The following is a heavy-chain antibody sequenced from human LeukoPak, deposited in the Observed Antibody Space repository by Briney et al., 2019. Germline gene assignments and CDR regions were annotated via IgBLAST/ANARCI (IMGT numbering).Heavy chain of an antibody. V-gene: IGHV3-23*01. D-gene: IGHD6-25*01. J-gene: IGHJ4*02. CDR1: GFTFSSYA. CDR3: ANVLQQRLGFDY. Sequence: GGSLRLSCAASGFTFSSYAMSWVRQAPGKGLEWVSAISGSGGSTYYADSVKGRFTISRDNSKNTLYLQMNSLRAEDTAVYYCANVLQQRLGFDYWGQGTLVTVSS. CDR2: ISGSGGST.